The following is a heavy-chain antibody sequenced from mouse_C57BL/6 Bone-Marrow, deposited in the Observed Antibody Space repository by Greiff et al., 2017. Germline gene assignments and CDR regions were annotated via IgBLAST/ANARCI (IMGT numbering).Heavy chain of an antibody. CDR3: ARWRRLRYDAMDY. D-gene: IGHD1-1*01. V-gene: IGHV1-9*01. CDR2: ILPGSGST. Sequence: QVQLQQSGAELMKPGASVKLSCKATGYTFTGYWIEWVKQRPGHGLEWIGEILPGSGSTNYNEKFKGKATFTADTSSNTAYMQLSSLTTEDAASYYWARWRRLRYDAMDYWGQGTSVTVSS. J-gene: IGHJ4*01. CDR1: GYTFTGYW.